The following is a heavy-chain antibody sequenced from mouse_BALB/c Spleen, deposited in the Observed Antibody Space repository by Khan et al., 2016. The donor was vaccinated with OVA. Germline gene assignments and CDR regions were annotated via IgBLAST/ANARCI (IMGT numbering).Heavy chain of an antibody. CDR2: IRYDGNS. CDR1: GYSITSGYF. CDR3: ARGGSSGPAWFTY. J-gene: IGHJ3*01. D-gene: IGHD3-1*01. V-gene: IGHV3-6*02. Sequence: VQLKESGPGLVKPSQSLSLTCSVTGYSITSGYFWNWIRQFPGNNLEWMGYIRYDGNSNYNPSLKNRISLTRDTSKNQFFLKLKSVTPEDTATYYCARGGSSGPAWFTYWGQGTLVTVSA.